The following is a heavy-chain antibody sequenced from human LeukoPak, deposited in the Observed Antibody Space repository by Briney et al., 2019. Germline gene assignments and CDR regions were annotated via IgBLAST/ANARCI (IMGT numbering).Heavy chain of an antibody. CDR2: ISGSGTST. CDR1: GFTFNSYA. V-gene: IGHV3-23*01. D-gene: IGHD3-10*01. Sequence: GGSLRLSCAASGFTFNSYAMSWVRQAPGKGLEWVSGISGSGTSTYYADSVKGRFTISRDNSKNTLSLQMNSLRAEDTAVYYCAKGGSRFTMVQVDYWGQGTLVTVSS. CDR3: AKGGSRFTMVQVDY. J-gene: IGHJ4*02.